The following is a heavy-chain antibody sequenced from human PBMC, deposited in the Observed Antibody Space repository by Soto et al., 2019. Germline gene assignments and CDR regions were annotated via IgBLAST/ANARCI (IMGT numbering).Heavy chain of an antibody. D-gene: IGHD4-17*01. CDR1: GAAITSYY. V-gene: IGHV4-4*07. CDR3: ARSSGDDFFYYGMDV. CDR2: FYARGAT. Sequence: QVELQESGPGLVKPSETLSLTCSVSGAAITSYYWSWIRQSAGEGLQWIGRFYARGATNYNPPLKSRVIISGDTSKNQISLKLTSVTAADTAVYYCARSSGDDFFYYGMDVWGHGTTVAVSS. J-gene: IGHJ6*02.